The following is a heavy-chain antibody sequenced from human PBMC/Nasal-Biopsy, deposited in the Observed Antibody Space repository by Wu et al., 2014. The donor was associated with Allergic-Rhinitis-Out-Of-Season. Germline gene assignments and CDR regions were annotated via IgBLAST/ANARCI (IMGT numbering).Heavy chain of an antibody. D-gene: IGHD6-13*01. CDR1: GFTFSTYD. CDR3: ARESLVRIAAADTPSYYYGMDV. Sequence: LRLSCAASGFTFSTYDMDWVRQAPGKGLEWVAVISYDGSHKYYADSVKGRFTISRDNSMNTLYLQMNSLRVEDTAVYYCARESLVRIAAADTPSYYYGMDVWGPRDHGHRLL. V-gene: IGHV3-30*03. CDR2: ISYDGSHK. J-gene: IGHJ6*01.